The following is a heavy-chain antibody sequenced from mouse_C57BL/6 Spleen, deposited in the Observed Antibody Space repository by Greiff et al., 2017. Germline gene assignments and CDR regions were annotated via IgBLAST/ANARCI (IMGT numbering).Heavy chain of an antibody. CDR1: GYSFTGYY. D-gene: IGHD1-1*01. J-gene: IGHJ2*01. CDR3: ARRGPYYYGSSFDD. Sequence: VQLQQSGPELVKPGASVKISCKASGYSFTGYYMNWVKQSPEKSLEWIGEINPSTGGTPYNQKFKAKATLTVDKSSSTAYMQLKSLTSEDSAVYYCARRGPYYYGSSFDDWGQGTTLTVSS. V-gene: IGHV1-42*01. CDR2: INPSTGGT.